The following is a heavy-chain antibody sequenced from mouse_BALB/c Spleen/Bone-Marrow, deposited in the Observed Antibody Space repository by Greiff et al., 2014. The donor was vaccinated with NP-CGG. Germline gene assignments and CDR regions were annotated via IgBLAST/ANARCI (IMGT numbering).Heavy chain of an antibody. CDR2: IYPGDGDT. D-gene: IGHD2-3*01. CDR1: GYAFSNYW. Sequence: VKLQESGADLVRPGSSVKISCKASGYAFSNYWMNWVKQRPGQGLEWIGQIYPGDGDTNYNGKFKGKATLTADKSSSTAHMQLSSLTSEDSAVYFCARCDGYSYYFDYWGQGTTLTVSS. CDR3: ARCDGYSYYFDY. V-gene: IGHV1-80*01. J-gene: IGHJ2*01.